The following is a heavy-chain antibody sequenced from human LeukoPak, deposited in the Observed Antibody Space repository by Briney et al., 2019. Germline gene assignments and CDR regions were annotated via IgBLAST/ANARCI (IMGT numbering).Heavy chain of an antibody. D-gene: IGHD3-22*01. CDR2: IYPGDSDT. Sequence: ESLKISCKGSGYSFTSSWIGWVRQMPGKGLEWMGIIYPGDSDTRYSPSFQGQVTISADKSISTAYLQWSSLKASDTAMYYCARRHYYDSSGNYFDYWGQGTLVTVSS. J-gene: IGHJ4*02. V-gene: IGHV5-51*01. CDR3: ARRHYYDSSGNYFDY. CDR1: GYSFTSSW.